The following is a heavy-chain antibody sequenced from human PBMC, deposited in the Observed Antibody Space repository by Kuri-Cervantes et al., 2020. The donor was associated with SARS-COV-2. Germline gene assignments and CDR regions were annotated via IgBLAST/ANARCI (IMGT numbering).Heavy chain of an antibody. CDR3: ARRITMIWGGGYWYFDL. CDR2: IYTSEST. J-gene: IGHJ2*01. Sequence: SETLSLTCTVSGGSISSGSYYWSWIRQPAGKGLEWIGRIYTSESTNYNPSLKSRVTISVGTSKNQFSLKLSSVTAADTAVYYCARRITMIWGGGYWYFDLWGRGTLVTVSS. CDR1: GGSISSGSYY. V-gene: IGHV4-61*02. D-gene: IGHD3-22*01.